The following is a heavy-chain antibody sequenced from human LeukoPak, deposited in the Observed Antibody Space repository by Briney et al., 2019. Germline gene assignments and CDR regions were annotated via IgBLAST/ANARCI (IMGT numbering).Heavy chain of an antibody. Sequence: GGSLRLSCAASGFTFSSYAMHWVRQAPGKGLEWVAVISYDGNNKYYADSVKGRFTISRDNSKDTLYLQVNSLRTEDTAVYYCARGAPAADYWGQGTLVTVSS. CDR1: GFTFSSYA. CDR3: ARGAPAADY. D-gene: IGHD2-2*01. J-gene: IGHJ4*02. V-gene: IGHV3-30*04. CDR2: ISYDGNNK.